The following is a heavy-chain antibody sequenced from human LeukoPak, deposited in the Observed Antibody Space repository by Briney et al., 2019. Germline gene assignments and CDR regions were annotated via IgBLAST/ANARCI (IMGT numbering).Heavy chain of an antibody. J-gene: IGHJ6*02. CDR1: GFTFSSYA. V-gene: IGHV3-30-3*01. D-gene: IGHD2-15*01. CDR2: ISYDGSNK. Sequence: GGSLRLSCAASGFTFSSYAMHWVRQAPGKGLEWVAVISYDGSNKYYADSVKGRFTISRDNSKNTLYLQMNSLRAEDTAVYYCARDRFVRGPCSGGSCSSPGYYYYYGMDVWGQGTTVTVSS. CDR3: ARDRFVRGPCSGGSCSSPGYYYYYGMDV.